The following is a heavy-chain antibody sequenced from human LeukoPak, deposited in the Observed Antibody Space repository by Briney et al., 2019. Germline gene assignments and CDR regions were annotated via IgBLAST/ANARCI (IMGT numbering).Heavy chain of an antibody. CDR3: ARDSPPLEYSSGYYPDAFDI. D-gene: IGHD3-22*01. J-gene: IGHJ3*02. V-gene: IGHV3-11*01. CDR1: GFTFSDYY. CDR2: ISSSGSNI. Sequence: GGSLRLSCAASGFTFSDYYMCWIRQAPGKGLEWVSYISSSGSNISYADSVKGRFTISRDNAKNSLYLQMNSLRAADTAVYYCARDSPPLEYSSGYYPDAFDIWGQGTMVTVSS.